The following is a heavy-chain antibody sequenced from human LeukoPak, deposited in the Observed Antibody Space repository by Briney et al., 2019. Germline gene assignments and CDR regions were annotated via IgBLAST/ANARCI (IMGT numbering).Heavy chain of an antibody. CDR1: GFTFGSFS. D-gene: IGHD3-10*01. V-gene: IGHV3-23*01. J-gene: IGHJ4*01. Sequence: AGGSLRLSCAASGFTFGSFSMSWVRQAPGKGLEWVSVISGSGEATFYADSVRGRFTISRDNSKSTLYLQMTSLRAEDTGVYYCAKKIDSGSYPLDYWGHGALVTISS. CDR3: AKKIDSGSYPLDY. CDR2: ISGSGEAT.